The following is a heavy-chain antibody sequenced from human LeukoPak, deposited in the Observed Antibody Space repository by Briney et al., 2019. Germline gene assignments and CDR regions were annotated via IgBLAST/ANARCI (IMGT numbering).Heavy chain of an antibody. CDR2: ISGSGGNT. V-gene: IGHV3-23*01. J-gene: IGHJ4*02. D-gene: IGHD1-26*01. Sequence: GGSLRLTCAASGFTFSNYAMNWVRQAPGKGLEWVSAISGSGGNTYYPDSVKGRFTISRDNSKNTLYLQMNSLRAEDTAVYYCARGSGSFSGGFDYWGQGTLVTVSS. CDR3: ARGSGSFSGGFDY. CDR1: GFTFSNYA.